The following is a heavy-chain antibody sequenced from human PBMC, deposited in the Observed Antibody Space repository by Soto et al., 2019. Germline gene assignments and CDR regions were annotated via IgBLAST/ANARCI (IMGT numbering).Heavy chain of an antibody. CDR1: GGTFSRHA. J-gene: IGHJ5*02. CDR3: ERAAIDGTSRYIWFDQ. Sequence: QVQLVQSGSEVKMPGSSVKVSCKTSGGTFSRHAINWVRQAPVQGLEWMGGIIPMFGTTNYAKKYKGRVTHSAEESTSRAYMEMNRCRYAEEAVYYCERAAIDGTSRYIWFDQWGQRNLVTVSS. D-gene: IGHD1-20*01. CDR2: IIPMFGTT. V-gene: IGHV1-69*01.